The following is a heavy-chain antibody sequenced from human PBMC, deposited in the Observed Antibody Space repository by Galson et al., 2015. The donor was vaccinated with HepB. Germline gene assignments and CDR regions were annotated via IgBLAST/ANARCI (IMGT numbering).Heavy chain of an antibody. D-gene: IGHD6-19*01. CDR2: IIPIFGAA. CDR3: ASDGSGWPPAYYMDV. CDR1: GYTFTDYV. Sequence: SVKVSCKASGYTFTDYVVNWVRQAPGQGLEWMGGIIPIFGAANYAQKFQGRVTITADESTSTAYLELSSLKSEDTAVYYCASDGSGWPPAYYMDVWGNGTTVAVSS. V-gene: IGHV1-69*13. J-gene: IGHJ6*03.